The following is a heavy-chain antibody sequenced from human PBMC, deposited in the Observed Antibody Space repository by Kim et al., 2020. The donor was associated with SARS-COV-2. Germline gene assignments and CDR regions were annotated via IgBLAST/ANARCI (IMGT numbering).Heavy chain of an antibody. CDR2: IYYSGST. V-gene: IGHV4-59*01. CDR3: SGQPREYSSSWYNYYYYGMDV. CDR1: GGSISSYY. J-gene: IGHJ6*02. Sequence: SETLSLTCTVSGGSISSYYWSWIRQPPGKGLEWIGYIYYSGSTNYNPSLKSRVTISVDKSKNQFSLKLSSVTAADTAVYYCSGQPREYSSSWYNYYYYGMDVWGQGTTVTVSS. D-gene: IGHD6-13*01.